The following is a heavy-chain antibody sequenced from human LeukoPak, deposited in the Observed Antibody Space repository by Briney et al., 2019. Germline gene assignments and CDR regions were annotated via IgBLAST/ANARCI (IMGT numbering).Heavy chain of an antibody. CDR1: GFTFSSYE. Sequence: PGGSLRLSCAASGFTFSSYEMNWVRQAPGKGLEWVSYISSSGSTIYYADSVKGRFTISRDNAKNSLYLQMNSLRAEDTAVYYCASSLIVATILHYWGQGTLVTVSS. CDR3: ASSLIVATILHY. J-gene: IGHJ4*02. V-gene: IGHV3-48*03. D-gene: IGHD5-12*01. CDR2: ISSSGSTI.